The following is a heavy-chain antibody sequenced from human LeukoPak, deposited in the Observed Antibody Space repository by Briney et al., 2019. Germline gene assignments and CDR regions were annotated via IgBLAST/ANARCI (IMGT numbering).Heavy chain of an antibody. D-gene: IGHD3-16*02. CDR3: AKLRLGELSSSSRDY. Sequence: GGSLRLSCAASGFTFSSYAMSWVRQAPGKGLEWVSAISGSGGSTYYADSVKGRFTISRDNSKNTLYLQMNSLRAEDTAVYYCAKLRLGELSSSSRDYWAREPWSPSPQ. CDR1: GFTFSSYA. J-gene: IGHJ4*02. CDR2: ISGSGGST. V-gene: IGHV3-23*01.